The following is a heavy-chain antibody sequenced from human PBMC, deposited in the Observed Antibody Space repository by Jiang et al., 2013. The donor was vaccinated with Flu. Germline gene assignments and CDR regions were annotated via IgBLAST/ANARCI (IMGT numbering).Heavy chain of an antibody. CDR2: VDPSDSYT. J-gene: IGHJ6*04. V-gene: IGHV5-10-1*01. D-gene: IGHD3-10*01. CDR3: VSGGSGTNFYYGMDV. Sequence: SWVRQMPGKGLEWMGGVDPSDSYTYYSPSFQGHVTISTDKSSSTAYLQWSSLKASDTAMYYCVSGGSGTNFYYGMDVWGKGTTVTVSS.